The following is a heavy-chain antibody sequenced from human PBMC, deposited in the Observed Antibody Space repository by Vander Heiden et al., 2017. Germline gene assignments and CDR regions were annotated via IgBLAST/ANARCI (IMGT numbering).Heavy chain of an antibody. CDR3: VKGAAAANRNDGRGGFDH. CDR1: GFPFKNHV. V-gene: IGHV3-23*01. Sequence: EVQLLESGGALVQPGGSLRLSCEGSGFPFKNHVMSWVRQAPGKGLEWVSSISSKGHNTFYADSVKGRFTISRDNSQNTVYLQLSGLRGEDTATYYCVKGAAAANRNDGRGGFDHWGQGTRVTVSS. J-gene: IGHJ4*02. CDR2: ISSKGHNT. D-gene: IGHD1-1*01.